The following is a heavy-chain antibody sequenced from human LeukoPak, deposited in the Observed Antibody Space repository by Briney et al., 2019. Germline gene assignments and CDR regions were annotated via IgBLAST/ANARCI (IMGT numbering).Heavy chain of an antibody. V-gene: IGHV3-30-3*01. D-gene: IGHD3-10*01. CDR3: ARTRGSGSYYYFDY. CDR1: GFTFSSYA. J-gene: IGHJ4*02. Sequence: GRSLRLSCAASGFTFSSYAMHWVRQAPGKGLEWVAVISYDGSNKYYADSVKGRFTISRDNSKNTLYLQMNSLRAEDTAVYYCARTRGSGSYYYFDYWGQGTLVTVSS. CDR2: ISYDGSNK.